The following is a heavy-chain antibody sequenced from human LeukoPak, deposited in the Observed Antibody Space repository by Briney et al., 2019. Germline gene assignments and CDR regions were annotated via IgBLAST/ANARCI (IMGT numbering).Heavy chain of an antibody. Sequence: SETLSLTCTVSGGSISSYYWSWIRQPPGKGLERIGYIYYSGSTNYNPSLKSRVTISVDTSKNQFSLKLSSVTAADTAVYYCASSHTAMVTGVYWGQGTLVTVSS. J-gene: IGHJ4*02. CDR1: GGSISSYY. V-gene: IGHV4-59*01. CDR2: IYYSGST. CDR3: ASSHTAMVTGVY. D-gene: IGHD5-18*01.